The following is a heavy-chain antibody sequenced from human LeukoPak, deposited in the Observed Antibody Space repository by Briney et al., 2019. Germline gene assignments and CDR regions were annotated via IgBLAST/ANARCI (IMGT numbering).Heavy chain of an antibody. CDR2: IIPIFGTA. CDR3: ATPSHSGYNWNDVDYYYGMDV. J-gene: IGHJ6*02. CDR1: GGTFSSYA. V-gene: IGHV1-69*13. Sequence: SVKVSCKASGGTFSSYAISWVRQATGQGLEWMGGIIPIFGTANYAQKFQGRVTITADESTSTAYMELSSLRSEDTAVYYCATPSHSGYNWNDVDYYYGMDVWGQGTTVTVSS. D-gene: IGHD1-20*01.